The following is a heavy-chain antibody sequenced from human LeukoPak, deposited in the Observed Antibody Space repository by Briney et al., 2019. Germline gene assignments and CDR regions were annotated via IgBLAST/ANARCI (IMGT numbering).Heavy chain of an antibody. CDR2: IIAYNGNT. D-gene: IGHD5-18*01. Sequence: ASVKVSCKASGYTFTSYGISWVRQAPGQGLEWMGWIIAYNGNTNYAQKLQGRVTMTTDTSTSTAYMELRSLRSDDTAVYYCARQNVVDTAFYYYYYMDVWGKGTTVTVSS. CDR1: GYTFTSYG. CDR3: ARQNVVDTAFYYYYYMDV. V-gene: IGHV1-18*01. J-gene: IGHJ6*03.